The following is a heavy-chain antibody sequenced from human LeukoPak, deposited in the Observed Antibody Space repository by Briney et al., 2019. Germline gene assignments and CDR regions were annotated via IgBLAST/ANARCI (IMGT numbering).Heavy chain of an antibody. V-gene: IGHV3-7*01. CDR3: ARRGGSSSRRSPIDY. Sequence: TGGSLRLSCTASGFTFSDYWMTWVRQAPGKGPEWVANIKQDGSQGYYVDSVRGRFTISRDNAKNSLFLQMNGLRAEDTAVYYCARRGGSSSRRSPIDYWGQGTLVTVSS. CDR1: GFTFSDYW. D-gene: IGHD6-6*01. J-gene: IGHJ4*02. CDR2: IKQDGSQG.